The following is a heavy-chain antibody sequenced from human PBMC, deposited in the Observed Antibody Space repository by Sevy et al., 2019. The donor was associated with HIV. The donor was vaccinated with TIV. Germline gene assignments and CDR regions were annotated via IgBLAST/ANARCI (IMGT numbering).Heavy chain of an antibody. Sequence: GGSLRLSCAASGFILSSYGMHWVRQAPDKGLEWVAVIWFDGSDKYYADSVKGRFTISRDNSQNTVYLQMNSLRVEDTAIYYCARGRPGYSTSWYVYWGQGSLVTVSS. CDR2: IWFDGSDK. V-gene: IGHV3-33*01. J-gene: IGHJ4*02. CDR1: GFILSSYG. D-gene: IGHD6-13*01. CDR3: ARGRPGYSTSWYVY.